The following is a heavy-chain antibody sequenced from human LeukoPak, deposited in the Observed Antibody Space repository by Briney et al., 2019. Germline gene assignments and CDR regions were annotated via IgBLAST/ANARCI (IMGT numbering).Heavy chain of an antibody. J-gene: IGHJ6*02. CDR1: GYTFTSYG. D-gene: IGHD2-15*01. CDR2: ISAYNGNT. CDR3: ARLGYCSGGSCAYYYYGMDV. Sequence: ASVKVSCKASGYTFTSYGISWVRQAPGQGLEWMGWISAYNGNTNYAQKLQGRVTMTTDTSTSTAYMELRSLRSDDTAVYYCARLGYCSGGSCAYYYYGMDVWGQGTTFTVSS. V-gene: IGHV1-18*01.